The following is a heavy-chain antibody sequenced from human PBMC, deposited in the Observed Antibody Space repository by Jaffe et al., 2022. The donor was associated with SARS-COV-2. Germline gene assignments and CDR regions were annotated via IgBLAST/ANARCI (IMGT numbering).Heavy chain of an antibody. Sequence: QVQLVESGGGVVQPGRSLRLSCAASGFTFSSYAMHWVRQAPGKGLEWVAVISYDGSNKYYADSVKGRFTISRDNSKSTLYLQMSSLRAEDTAVYYCARGEYSYGYSHPPPYWGQGTLVTVSS. D-gene: IGHD5-18*01. CDR3: ARGEYSYGYSHPPPY. V-gene: IGHV3-30-3*01. CDR1: GFTFSSYA. J-gene: IGHJ4*02. CDR2: ISYDGSNK.